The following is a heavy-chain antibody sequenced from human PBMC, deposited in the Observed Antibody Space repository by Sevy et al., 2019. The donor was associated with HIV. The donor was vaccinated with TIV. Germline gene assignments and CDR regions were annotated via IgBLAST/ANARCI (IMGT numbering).Heavy chain of an antibody. V-gene: IGHV3-30-3*01. J-gene: IGHJ6*02. CDR2: ISYDGSNK. D-gene: IGHD6-19*01. Sequence: GGSLRLSCAASGFTFSSYAMHWVRQAPGKGLEWVAVISYDGSNKYYADSVKGRFTISRDNSKNTLYLQMNSLRAEDTAVYYCAREYSSGWGDYYGMDVWGQGTTVTVSS. CDR3: AREYSSGWGDYYGMDV. CDR1: GFTFSSYA.